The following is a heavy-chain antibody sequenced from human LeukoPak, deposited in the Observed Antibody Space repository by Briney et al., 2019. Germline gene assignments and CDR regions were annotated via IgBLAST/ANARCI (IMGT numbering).Heavy chain of an antibody. CDR3: ARDVPGDGRPAGY. J-gene: IGHJ4*02. Sequence: GGSLRLSCAASGFTVSNNYMNWVRQAPGKGLEWVSVIDSGGRTYYADSVRGRFTISRDNSKNTLYMQMNSLRAEDTAVYYCARDVPGDGRPAGYWGQGTLVTVSS. CDR2: IDSGGRT. D-gene: IGHD2-2*01. CDR1: GFTVSNNY. V-gene: IGHV3-66*01.